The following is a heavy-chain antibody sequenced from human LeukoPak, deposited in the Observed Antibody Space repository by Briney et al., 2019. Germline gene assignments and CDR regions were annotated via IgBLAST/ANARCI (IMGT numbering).Heavy chain of an antibody. CDR2: ISAYNGNT. CDR1: GYTFTSYG. Sequence: SVKVSCKASGYTFTSYGISWVRQAPGQGLEWMGWISAYNGNTNYAQKFQGRVTITRNTSISTAYMELSSLRSEDTAVYYCARSPPEYYDFWSGYSPNWFDPWGQGTLVTVSS. J-gene: IGHJ5*02. D-gene: IGHD3-3*01. V-gene: IGHV1-18*01. CDR3: ARSPPEYYDFWSGYSPNWFDP.